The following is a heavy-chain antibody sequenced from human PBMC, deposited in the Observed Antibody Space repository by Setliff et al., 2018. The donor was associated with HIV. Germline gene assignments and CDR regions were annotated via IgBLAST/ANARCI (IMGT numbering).Heavy chain of an antibody. CDR1: GFPFSNYA. J-gene: IGHJ4*02. D-gene: IGHD1-26*01. Sequence: PGGSLRLSCGVSGFPFSNYAMHWVRQAPGKGLEWVAIISDDGSDKHFADSLKGRFTISRDNPKNTMYLQMNSLKIEDTAIYYCARGGGPEPESKLFDYWGQGTLVTVSS. CDR2: ISDDGSDK. V-gene: IGHV3-30*04. CDR3: ARGGGPEPESKLFDY.